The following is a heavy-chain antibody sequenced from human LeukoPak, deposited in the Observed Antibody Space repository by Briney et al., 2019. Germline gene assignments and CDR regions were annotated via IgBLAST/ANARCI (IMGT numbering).Heavy chain of an antibody. D-gene: IGHD6-19*01. CDR1: GFSVSTSG. V-gene: IGHV3-23*01. Sequence: GGSLRLSCTVSGFSVSTSGMSWVRQAQGKGLQTISAISVDGESAYYADSVTGRFTISRDNSKNTLYLQMNSLRVEDTAVYYCAQGYSSGWYPHWGPGSLVSVSS. J-gene: IGHJ4*02. CDR3: AQGYSSGWYPH. CDR2: ISVDGESA.